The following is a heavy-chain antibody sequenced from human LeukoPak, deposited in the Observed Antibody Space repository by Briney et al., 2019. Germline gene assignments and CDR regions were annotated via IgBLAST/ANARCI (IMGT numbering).Heavy chain of an antibody. V-gene: IGHV3-72*01. CDR3: ARVIVVTGNYYFDS. CDR1: GFTFSDHY. CDR2: TRNKANSYTT. Sequence: HAGGSLRLSCAASGFTFSDHYMDWVRQAPGKGLEWVGRTRNKANSYTTEYAASVKGRFTISRDDSKNSLYLQMNSLQTEDTAVYYCARVIVVTGNYYFDSWGQGTLVTVSS. D-gene: IGHD3-22*01. J-gene: IGHJ4*02.